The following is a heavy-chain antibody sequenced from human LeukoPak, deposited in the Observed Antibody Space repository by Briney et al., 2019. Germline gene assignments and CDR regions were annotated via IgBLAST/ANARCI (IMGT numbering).Heavy chain of an antibody. CDR2: IYSGGST. Sequence: GGSLRLSCSAAGFTVSSNYMSWVRQAPGKGLAWLSVIYSGGSTYYADSVKGRFTISRDNSKNTVYLQMNSLKVEDTAVYCCTRGGSVPATRSCDYWGQGTLVTVSS. J-gene: IGHJ4*02. V-gene: IGHV3-66*01. CDR1: GFTVSSNY. D-gene: IGHD6-19*01. CDR3: TRGGSVPATRSCDY.